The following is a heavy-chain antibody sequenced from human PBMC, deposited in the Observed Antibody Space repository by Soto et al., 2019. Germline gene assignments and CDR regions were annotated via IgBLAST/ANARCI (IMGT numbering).Heavy chain of an antibody. V-gene: IGHV1-69*06. CDR2: IIPIFGTA. Sequence: GASVKVSCKASGGTFSSYAVSWVRQAPGQGLEWMGGIIPIFGTANYAQKFQGRVTITADKSTSTAYMELSSLRSEDTAVYYCARDRVSDYDMGYWGQGTLVTVSS. CDR3: ARDRVSDYDMGY. CDR1: GGTFSSYA. J-gene: IGHJ4*02. D-gene: IGHD5-12*01.